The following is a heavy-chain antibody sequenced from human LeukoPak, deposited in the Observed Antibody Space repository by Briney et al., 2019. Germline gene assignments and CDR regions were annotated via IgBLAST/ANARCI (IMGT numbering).Heavy chain of an antibody. CDR3: ARDWGGLDY. J-gene: IGHJ4*02. D-gene: IGHD3-16*01. CDR1: GGSISSYY. Sequence: PSETLSLICTVSGGSISSYYWSWIRQPPGKGLEWIGYIYYSGSTNYNPSLKSRVTISVDTSKNQFSLKLSSVTAAGTAVYYCARDWGGLDYWGQGTLVTVSS. CDR2: IYYSGST. V-gene: IGHV4-59*01.